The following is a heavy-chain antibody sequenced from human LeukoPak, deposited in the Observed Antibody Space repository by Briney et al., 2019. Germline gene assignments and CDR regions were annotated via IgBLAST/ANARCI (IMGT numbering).Heavy chain of an antibody. V-gene: IGHV4-59*01. CDR2: IYYSGST. D-gene: IGHD2-2*01. Sequence: SETLSLTCTVSGGSISSYYWSWIRQPPGKGLEWIGYIYYSGSTNYNPSLKSRVTISVDTSKNQFSLKLSSVTAADTAVYYCARAPSPYCSSTSCLPPQFDPWGQGTLVTVSS. J-gene: IGHJ5*02. CDR1: GGSISSYY. CDR3: ARAPSPYCSSTSCLPPQFDP.